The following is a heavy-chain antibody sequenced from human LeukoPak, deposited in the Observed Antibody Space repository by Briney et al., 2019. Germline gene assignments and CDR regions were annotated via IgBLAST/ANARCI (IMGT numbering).Heavy chain of an antibody. J-gene: IGHJ5*01. D-gene: IGHD1-26*01. Sequence: SETLSLTCTVSGGSISTSYWNWIRQPAGKGLEWIGRIYNSGSPKYNPSLKSRATMSVDTSKNHFSLKLRSVTAADTAVYYCAKATAGVEATTGFDSWGHGTLVTVAS. CDR2: IYNSGSP. CDR1: GGSISTSY. CDR3: AKATAGVEATTGFDS. V-gene: IGHV4-4*07.